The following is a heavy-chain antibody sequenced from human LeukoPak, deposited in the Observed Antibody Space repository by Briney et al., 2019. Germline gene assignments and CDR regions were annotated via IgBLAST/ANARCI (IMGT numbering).Heavy chain of an antibody. V-gene: IGHV3-30*18. Sequence: PGGSLRLSCAASGFTFSGYGMHWVRQAPGKGLEWVAVISYDGSNKYYADSVKGRFTISRDNSKNTLYLQMNSLRAEDTAVYYCAKARYYYDSSGYYKQPSYGMDVWGQGTTVTVSS. CDR3: AKARYYYDSSGYYKQPSYGMDV. J-gene: IGHJ6*02. D-gene: IGHD3-22*01. CDR2: ISYDGSNK. CDR1: GFTFSGYG.